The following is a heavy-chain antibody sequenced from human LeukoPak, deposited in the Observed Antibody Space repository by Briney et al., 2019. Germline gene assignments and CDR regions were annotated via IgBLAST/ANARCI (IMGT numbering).Heavy chain of an antibody. CDR1: GYSFTSYW. Sequence: PGESLKISCKGSGYSFTSYWIGWVPQIPGKGLDGMGIIYPGDSDTRYSPSFQGQVTISADKSISTAYLQWSSLKASDTAIYYCARRDFTSEHFDYWGQGTLVTLSS. J-gene: IGHJ4*02. CDR3: ARRDFTSEHFDY. V-gene: IGHV5-51*01. CDR2: IYPGDSDT. D-gene: IGHD1-14*01.